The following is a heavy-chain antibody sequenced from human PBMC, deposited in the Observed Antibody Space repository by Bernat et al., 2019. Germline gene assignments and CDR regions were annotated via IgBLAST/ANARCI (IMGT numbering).Heavy chain of an antibody. D-gene: IGHD4-23*01. J-gene: IGHJ5*02. CDR2: INAGNGNT. CDR1: GYTFSSYA. CDR3: ARDGGNYVASGIIENWFDP. Sequence: QVQFVQSGAEVKKPGASVKVSCKASGYTFSSYAMHWVRQAPGQSLEWMGWINAGNGNTKYSQKLQDRVTISRDTSESTAYMELSSMRSEDTAVYYCARDGGNYVASGIIENWFDPWGQGTLVTVSS. V-gene: IGHV1-3*01.